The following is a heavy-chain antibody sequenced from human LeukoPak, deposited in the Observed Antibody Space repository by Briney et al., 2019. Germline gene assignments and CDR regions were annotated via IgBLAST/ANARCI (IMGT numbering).Heavy chain of an antibody. CDR3: AKDKVVAGINYFDY. J-gene: IGHJ4*02. CDR1: GFTFSSYA. D-gene: IGHD6-19*01. CDR2: ISGSGGST. Sequence: GGSLRLSCAASGFTFSSYAMSWVRQAPGKGLEWVSAISGSGGSTYYADSVKGRFTISRDNSKNSLYLQMNSLRAEDTALYYCAKDKVVAGINYFDYWGQGTLVTVSS. V-gene: IGHV3-23*01.